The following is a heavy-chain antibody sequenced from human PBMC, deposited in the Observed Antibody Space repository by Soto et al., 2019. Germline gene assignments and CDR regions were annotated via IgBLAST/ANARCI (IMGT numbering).Heavy chain of an antibody. V-gene: IGHV5-51*01. Sequence: PGESLKISCKGSGYSFTSYWIGWVRQMPGKGLEWMGIIYPGDSDTRYSPSFQGQVTISADKSISTAYLQWSSLKASDTAMYYCARQPRATIFGVVTPDYYYGMDVWGQGTTVTISS. CDR1: GYSFTSYW. J-gene: IGHJ6*02. CDR2: IYPGDSDT. CDR3: ARQPRATIFGVVTPDYYYGMDV. D-gene: IGHD3-3*01.